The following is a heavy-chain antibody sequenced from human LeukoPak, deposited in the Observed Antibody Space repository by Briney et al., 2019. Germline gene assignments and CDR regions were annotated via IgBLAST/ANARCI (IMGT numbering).Heavy chain of an antibody. D-gene: IGHD4-23*01. V-gene: IGHV3-21*05. Sequence: GGSLRLSCAASGFTFSVYGLNWVRQAPGRGLEWLSYISSSSSEIHYADSVKGRFTISRDNAKNSLYLQMNSLRAEDTAVYYCASLSKVGGYWGQGTLVTVSS. CDR2: ISSSSSEI. CDR3: ASLSKVGGY. CDR1: GFTFSVYG. J-gene: IGHJ4*02.